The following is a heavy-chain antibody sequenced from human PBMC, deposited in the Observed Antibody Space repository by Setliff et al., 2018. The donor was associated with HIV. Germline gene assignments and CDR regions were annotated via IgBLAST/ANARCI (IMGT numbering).Heavy chain of an antibody. CDR2: VYQSGST. CDR3: ARHRDPPGTSWIFYYYYMDL. Sequence: SETLSLTCTVSGASISSTSYYWGWIRQPPGKRLEWLGSVYQSGSTSYNPSLSSRLTISVDTSQNQVSLRLSSVTAADTGVYYCARHRDPPGTSWIFYYYYMDLWGGGTTVTVSS. J-gene: IGHJ6*03. CDR1: GASISSTSYY. D-gene: IGHD2-2*01. V-gene: IGHV4-39*01.